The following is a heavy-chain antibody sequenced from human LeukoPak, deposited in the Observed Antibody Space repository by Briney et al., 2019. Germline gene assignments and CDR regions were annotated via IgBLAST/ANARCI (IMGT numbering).Heavy chain of an antibody. CDR3: ATPERGYSGYDFGS. Sequence: GASVKVSCKASGYTFTGYYMHWVRQAPGQGLEWMAWINPNSGGTNYAQKFQGRVTMTRDTSISTAYMELSRLRSDDTAVYYCATPERGYSGYDFGSWGQGTLVTVSS. D-gene: IGHD5-12*01. V-gene: IGHV1-2*02. CDR2: INPNSGGT. CDR1: GYTFTGYY. J-gene: IGHJ4*02.